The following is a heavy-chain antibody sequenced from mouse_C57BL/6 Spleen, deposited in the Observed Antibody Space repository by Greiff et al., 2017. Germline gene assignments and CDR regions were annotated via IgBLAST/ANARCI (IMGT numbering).Heavy chain of an antibody. Sequence: EVLLLQSGGGLVKPGGSLKLSCAASGFTFTSYAMPWVRQTPEKRLEWVATISDGGSYTYYPDNVKGRFTISRDNAKNNLYLQMSQLKSEDTAMYCCAGGAGTDDMEDWGQGASVTVAT. J-gene: IGHJ4*01. CDR3: AGGAGTDDMED. CDR1: GFTFTSYA. V-gene: IGHV5-4*01. D-gene: IGHD4-1*01. CDR2: ISDGGSYT.